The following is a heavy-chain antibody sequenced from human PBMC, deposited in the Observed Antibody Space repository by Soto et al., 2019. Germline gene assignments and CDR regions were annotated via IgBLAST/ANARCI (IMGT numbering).Heavy chain of an antibody. Sequence: PSETLSLTCAVYGGSFSGYYWSWIRQPPGKGREWLGEINHSGSTNYNPSLKSRVTISVDTSKNQFSLKLSSVTAADTAVYYCARGYGYYYYYGMDVWGQGTTVTVS. CDR3: ARGYGYYYYYGMDV. V-gene: IGHV4-34*01. CDR1: GGSFSGYY. J-gene: IGHJ6*02. CDR2: INHSGST. D-gene: IGHD4-17*01.